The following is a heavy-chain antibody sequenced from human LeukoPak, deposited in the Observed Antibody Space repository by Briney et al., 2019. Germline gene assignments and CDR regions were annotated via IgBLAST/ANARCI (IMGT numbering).Heavy chain of an antibody. CDR2: ISTYKSHT. D-gene: IGHD1-1*01. CDR1: GYTLSDYTFTNYG. J-gene: IGHJ6*02. CDR3: AREVNDDYYYYGMDV. V-gene: IGHV1-18*01. Sequence: ASVKVSCKASGYTLSDYTFTNYGISWVRQAPGQGLEWMGWISTYKSHTNYAQKFQGRVTMITDTSTNTAYMELRSLRSDDTAVYYCAREVNDDYYYYGMDVWGQGTAVTVSS.